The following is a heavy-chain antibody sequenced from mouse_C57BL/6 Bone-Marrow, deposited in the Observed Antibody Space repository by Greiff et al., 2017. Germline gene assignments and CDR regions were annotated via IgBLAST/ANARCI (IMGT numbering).Heavy chain of an antibody. V-gene: IGHV5-9*01. J-gene: IGHJ1*03. CDR1: GFTFSSYS. D-gene: IGHD1-1*01. Sequence: EVQLLQSGGGLVKPGGSLKLSCAATGFTFSSYSMSWVRQTPGNRLQWVAAISGGGGNTYYPDSVKGRFTISGDNYTNILYMQISSLRSEDTALYYCARQVTTVLGKKYFDVWGTGTTVTVSS. CDR2: ISGGGGNT. CDR3: ARQVTTVLGKKYFDV.